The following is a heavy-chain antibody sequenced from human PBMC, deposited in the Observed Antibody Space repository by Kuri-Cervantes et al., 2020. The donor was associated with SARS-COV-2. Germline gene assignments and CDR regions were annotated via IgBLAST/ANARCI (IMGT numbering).Heavy chain of an antibody. Sequence: SQTLSLTCAVYHGAFSNSYWSWIRQPPGKGLEWIGSIYYSGSTYYNPSLKSRVTISVDTSKNQFSLKLSAVTAADTALYYCARGDVVVVDATSDYYGMDVWGQGTTVTVSS. J-gene: IGHJ6*02. CDR1: HGAFSNSY. D-gene: IGHD2-15*01. CDR2: IYYSGST. V-gene: IGHV4-34*01. CDR3: ARGDVVVVDATSDYYGMDV.